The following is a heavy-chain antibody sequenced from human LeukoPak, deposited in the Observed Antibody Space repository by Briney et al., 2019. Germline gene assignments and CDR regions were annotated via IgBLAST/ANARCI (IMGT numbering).Heavy chain of an antibody. CDR3: AIYLFLWFEEPRPFYFDI. CDR2: IYYSGST. D-gene: IGHD3-10*01. Sequence: SQTLSLTCTVSGHSMSRGDEYWRWIRQPPGKGLEWIVYIYYSGSTYYNPSLKSRVTISVDTSKNQFSLKLSSVTAAYMTVYCSAIYLFLWFEEPRPFYFDIWGQGTLVTVSS. CDR1: GHSMSRGDEY. J-gene: IGHJ4*02. V-gene: IGHV4-30-4*01.